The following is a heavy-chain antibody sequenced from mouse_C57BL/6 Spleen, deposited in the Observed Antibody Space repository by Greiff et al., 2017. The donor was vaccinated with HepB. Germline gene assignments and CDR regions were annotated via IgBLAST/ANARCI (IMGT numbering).Heavy chain of an antibody. Sequence: EVKLVESGPGLVKPSQSLSLTCSVTCYSITSGYYWNWIRQFPGNKLEWMGYISYDGSNNYNPSLKNRISITRDTSKNQFFLKLNSVTTEDTATYYCANFFNWDHYAMDYWGQGTSVTVSS. V-gene: IGHV3-6*01. CDR3: ANFFNWDHYAMDY. D-gene: IGHD4-1*01. CDR1: CYSITSGYY. J-gene: IGHJ4*01. CDR2: ISYDGSN.